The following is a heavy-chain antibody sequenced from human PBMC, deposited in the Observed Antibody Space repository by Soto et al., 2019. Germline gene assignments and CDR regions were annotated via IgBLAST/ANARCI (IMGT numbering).Heavy chain of an antibody. Sequence: EVQLLDSGGRLVQPGGSLRLSCAASGFTFSSYAMSWVRQAPGKGLEWVSSISESGDSTSYAESVRGRFTISRGDSKNTLYLQMNSLRAEDTAVYSCAKSRIQGWTKGLYDHWGQGTLVTVSS. CDR2: ISESGDST. J-gene: IGHJ4*02. CDR1: GFTFSSYA. D-gene: IGHD5-18*01. CDR3: AKSRIQGWTKGLYDH. V-gene: IGHV3-23*01.